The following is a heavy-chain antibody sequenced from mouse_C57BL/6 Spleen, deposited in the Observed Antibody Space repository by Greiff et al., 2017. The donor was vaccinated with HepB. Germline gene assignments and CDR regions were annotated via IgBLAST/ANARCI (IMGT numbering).Heavy chain of an antibody. CDR2: IHPSDSDT. D-gene: IGHD2-3*01. V-gene: IGHV1-74*01. J-gene: IGHJ2*01. CDR3: AMNVAYDGYYVGYFDY. CDR1: GYTFTSYW. Sequence: QVQLQQPGAELVKPGASVKVSCKASGYTFTSYWMHWVKQRPGQGLEWIGRIHPSDSDTNYNQKFKGKATLTVDKSSSTAYMQLSSLTSEDSAVYYCAMNVAYDGYYVGYFDYWGQGTTLTVSS.